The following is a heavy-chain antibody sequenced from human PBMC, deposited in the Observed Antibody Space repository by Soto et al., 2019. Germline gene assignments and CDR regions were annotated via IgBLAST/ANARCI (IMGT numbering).Heavy chain of an antibody. D-gene: IGHD6-13*01. CDR2: IYYSGST. CDR3: ARTGDASDSSSWLPHSFFFDY. Sequence: QVQLQASGPGLVKPSETLSLTCTVSGGSISSYYWSWIRQPPGKGLEWIGYIYYSGSTNYNPSLKSRVTISVDTSKNQFSLKLSAVTAADTAVYYCARTGDASDSSSWLPHSFFFDYWGQGTLVTVSS. CDR1: GGSISSYY. V-gene: IGHV4-59*01. J-gene: IGHJ4*02.